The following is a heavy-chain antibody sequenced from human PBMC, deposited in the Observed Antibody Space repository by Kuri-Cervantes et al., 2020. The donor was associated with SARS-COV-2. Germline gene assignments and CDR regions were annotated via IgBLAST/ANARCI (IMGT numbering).Heavy chain of an antibody. Sequence: GESLKISCAASGFTFSSYAMSWVRQAPGKGLEWVSVIYSGGSSTYYADSVKGRFTISRDNSKNTLYLQMNSLRAEDTAVYYCARGYSSSWYRGQASYWGQGTLVTVSS. D-gene: IGHD6-13*01. J-gene: IGHJ4*02. CDR1: GFTFSSYA. V-gene: IGHV3-23*03. CDR3: ARGYSSSWYRGQASY. CDR2: IYSGGSST.